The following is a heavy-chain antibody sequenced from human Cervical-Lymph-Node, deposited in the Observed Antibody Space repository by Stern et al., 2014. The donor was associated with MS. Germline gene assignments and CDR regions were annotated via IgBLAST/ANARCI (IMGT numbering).Heavy chain of an antibody. D-gene: IGHD2-2*02. Sequence: EVQLVQSGAEVKKPGQSLKISCKGSGYSFTNSWIGWVRQMPGKGLALMGIVSPVDSETRSSPSFQGQVTISVDKSINTAYVQWTSLEASDTAMYYCARQGCATTSCHTIDSWGQGTLITVSS. CDR3: ARQGCATTSCHTIDS. V-gene: IGHV5-51*01. CDR1: GYSFTNSW. CDR2: VSPVDSET. J-gene: IGHJ4*02.